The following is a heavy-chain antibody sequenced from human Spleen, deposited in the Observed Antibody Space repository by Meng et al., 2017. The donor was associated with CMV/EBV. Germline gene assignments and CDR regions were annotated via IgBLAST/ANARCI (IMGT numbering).Heavy chain of an antibody. D-gene: IGHD1-26*01. CDR2: IWYDGSNK. J-gene: IGHJ4*02. V-gene: IGHV3-33*06. CDR1: FTVSSYG. Sequence: FTVSSYGMHWVSQAPGKGLEWVAVIWYDGSNKYYADSVKGRFTISRDNSKNTLYLQMNSLRAEDTAVYYCAKDPHRLEWELTWSFDYWGQGTLVTVSS. CDR3: AKDPHRLEWELTWSFDY.